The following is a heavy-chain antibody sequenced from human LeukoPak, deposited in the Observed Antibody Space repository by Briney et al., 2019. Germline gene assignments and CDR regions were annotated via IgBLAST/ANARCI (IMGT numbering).Heavy chain of an antibody. CDR2: IRDDGSEE. V-gene: IGHV3-7*01. CDR1: GFTFSAYW. D-gene: IGHD2-15*01. J-gene: IGHJ4*02. CDR3: ASSVVIDVRGAYDY. Sequence: PGGSLRLSCAASGFTFSAYWMTWVRQAPGRGLEWVANIRDDGSEEYYGDSVRGRFTISRDNAKNSVDLQMHSLRVEDTAVYYCASSVVIDVRGAYDYWGQGTLVTVSS.